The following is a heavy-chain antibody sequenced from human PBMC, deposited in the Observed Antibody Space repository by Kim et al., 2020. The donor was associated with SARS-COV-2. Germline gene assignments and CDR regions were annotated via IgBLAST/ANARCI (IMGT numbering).Heavy chain of an antibody. D-gene: IGHD4-17*01. CDR3: ARRLKYGDIDY. CDR2: N. Sequence: NNPNPSLKSRVAISVDTSKNQFSLKLSSVTAADTAVYYCARRLKYGDIDYWGQGTLVTVSS. J-gene: IGHJ4*02. V-gene: IGHV4-61*07.